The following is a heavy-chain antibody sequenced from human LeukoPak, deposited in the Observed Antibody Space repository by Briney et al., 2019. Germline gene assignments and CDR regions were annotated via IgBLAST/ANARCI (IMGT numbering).Heavy chain of an antibody. Sequence: PGGSLGLSCAASGFTFNTYSMNWVRQAPGKGLEWVSSISSSSRYIYYADSVRGRFTISRDNAKNSLYLQMSSLRAEDTAVYYCTKGGIAAAGRGNTFDIWGQGTMVTVSS. D-gene: IGHD6-13*01. J-gene: IGHJ3*02. CDR3: TKGGIAAAGRGNTFDI. CDR1: GFTFNTYS. CDR2: ISSSSRYI. V-gene: IGHV3-21*04.